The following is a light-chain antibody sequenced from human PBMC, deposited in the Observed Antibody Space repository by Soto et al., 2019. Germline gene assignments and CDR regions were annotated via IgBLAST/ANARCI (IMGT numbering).Light chain of an antibody. V-gene: IGKV3-20*01. CDR1: QSVSSSY. CDR3: QQYGSSPHT. CDR2: GAS. Sequence: EIVLTQSPGTLSLSPGERATLSCRASQSVSSSYLAWYQHKPGQAPRLLIYGASSRATGIPDRFSGSGSGIDLTLTISSLEPEDFAVYYCQQYGSSPHTVGQGTKLEIK. J-gene: IGKJ2*01.